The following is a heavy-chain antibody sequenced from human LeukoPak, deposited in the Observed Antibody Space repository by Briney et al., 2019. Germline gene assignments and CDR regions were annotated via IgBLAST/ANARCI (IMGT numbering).Heavy chain of an antibody. V-gene: IGHV3-30-3*01. J-gene: IGHJ4*02. Sequence: GGSLRLSCATSRFTFSSYTMHWVRQAPGKGLEWVAVISYDGSNKYYADSVKDRFTISRDNSKNTLYLQMNSLKAEDTAVYYCARESSGTCYFDYWDQGTLVTVSS. CDR1: RFTFSSYT. CDR3: ARESSGTCYFDY. D-gene: IGHD1-26*01. CDR2: ISYDGSNK.